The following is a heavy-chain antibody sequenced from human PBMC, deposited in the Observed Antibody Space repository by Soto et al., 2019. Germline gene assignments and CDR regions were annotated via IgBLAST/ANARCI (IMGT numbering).Heavy chain of an antibody. CDR2: ITRSGAST. J-gene: IGHJ5*02. CDR3: AKGSSGSGMTPPFDH. Sequence: PGGSLRLSCVASGFTFDNFAMTWVRQAPGKGLEWVSTITRSGASTYFADSVKGRFTISRDNSRNTLYVEMNSLRAEDTAIYYCAKGSSGSGMTPPFDHWGQGTLVTVSS. V-gene: IGHV3-23*01. D-gene: IGHD3-10*01. CDR1: GFTFDNFA.